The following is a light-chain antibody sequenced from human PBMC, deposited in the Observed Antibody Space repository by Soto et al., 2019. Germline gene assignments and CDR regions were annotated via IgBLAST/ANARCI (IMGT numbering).Light chain of an antibody. CDR1: QSLVFSDGNTY. V-gene: IGKV2-30*01. J-gene: IGKJ1*01. CDR3: MQGTYWPGT. Sequence: DVVLTQSPLSLPVTLGQAASISCRSSQSLVFSDGNTYLNWFHQRPGQSPRRLIYKVSNRDSGVPDRFSGSGSGTDFTLKISRVEAEDVGVYYCMQGTYWPGTFGQGTKVEIK. CDR2: KVS.